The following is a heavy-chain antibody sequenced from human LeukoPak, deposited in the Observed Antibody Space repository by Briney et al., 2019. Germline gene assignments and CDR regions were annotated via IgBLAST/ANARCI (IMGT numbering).Heavy chain of an antibody. D-gene: IGHD3-10*01. V-gene: IGHV4-34*01. J-gene: IGHJ4*02. Sequence: PSETLSLTCAVYGGSFSGYYWSWIRQPPGKGLEWIGEINHSGSTNYNPSLKNRVTISVDTSKNQFSLKLSSVTAADTAVYYCAREFSGSAFDYWGQGTLVTVSS. CDR1: GGSFSGYY. CDR3: AREFSGSAFDY. CDR2: INHSGST.